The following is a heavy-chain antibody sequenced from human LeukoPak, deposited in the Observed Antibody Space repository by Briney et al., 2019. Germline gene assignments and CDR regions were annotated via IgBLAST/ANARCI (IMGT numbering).Heavy chain of an antibody. CDR2: IYHSGST. Sequence: PSETLSLTCTVSGYSISSGYYWGWIRQPPGKGLEWIGSIYHSGSTYYNPSLKSRVTISVDTSKNQFSLKLSSVTAADTALYYCANTIATRSDAFDVWGLGTMVTVSS. CDR3: ANTIATRSDAFDV. D-gene: IGHD6-6*01. CDR1: GYSISSGYY. J-gene: IGHJ3*01. V-gene: IGHV4-38-2*02.